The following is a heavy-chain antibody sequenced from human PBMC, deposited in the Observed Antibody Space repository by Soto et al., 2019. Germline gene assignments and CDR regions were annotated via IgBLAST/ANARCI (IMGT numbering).Heavy chain of an antibody. CDR2: ISGSGGST. Sequence: EVQLLESGGGLVQPGGSLRLSCAASGFTFSSYAMSWVRQAPGKGLEWVSAISGSGGSTYYADSVKGRFTISRDNSKNTLYLQMNSLRAEDTAVYYCAKDYGFTMIVVVLFDYWGQGPLVTVSS. D-gene: IGHD3-22*01. V-gene: IGHV3-23*01. J-gene: IGHJ4*02. CDR3: AKDYGFTMIVVVLFDY. CDR1: GFTFSSYA.